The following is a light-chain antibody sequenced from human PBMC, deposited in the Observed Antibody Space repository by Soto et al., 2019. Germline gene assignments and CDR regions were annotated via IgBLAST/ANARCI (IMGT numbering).Light chain of an antibody. CDR3: QHRANVVS. CDR2: DTF. V-gene: IGKV3-11*01. Sequence: EIVLTQSPATLSLSPGDRATLSCRASQSVSNYLAWYQQKPGQVPKLLIYDTFHRAPGIPVRFSGSGFWTDSTLTISSLESDDFAVYYCQHRANVVSFGGGTKMEIK. CDR1: QSVSNY. J-gene: IGKJ4*01.